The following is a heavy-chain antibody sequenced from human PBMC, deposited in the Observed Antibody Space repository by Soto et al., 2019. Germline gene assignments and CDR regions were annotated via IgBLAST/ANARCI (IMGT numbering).Heavy chain of an antibody. D-gene: IGHD1-26*01. V-gene: IGHV3-23*01. CDR1: GFTFSSYA. CDR2: ISASGGDT. J-gene: IGHJ6*02. Sequence: GGSVRLSCAASGFTFSSYAMNWVRQAPGRGLEWVAGISASGGDTSYADSAKGRFTISRDNSKDTLYLQMISLRAEDTAVYYCAKSSSGAHYYGMDVWGQGTTVTVSS. CDR3: AKSSSGAHYYGMDV.